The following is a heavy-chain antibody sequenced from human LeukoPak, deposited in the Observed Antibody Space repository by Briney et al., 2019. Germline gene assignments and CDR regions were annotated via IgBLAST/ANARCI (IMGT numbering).Heavy chain of an antibody. V-gene: IGHV3-43*02. CDR1: GFTFADYA. D-gene: IGHD3-10*01. J-gene: IGHJ5*02. CDR2: ISGDGGST. CDR3: AKEMVRGVIKRGNWFDP. Sequence: QPGGSLRLSCAASGFTFADYAMHWVRQTPGKGLEWVSLISGDGGSTYYADSVKGRFTISRDNSKNSLYLQMNSLRAEDTAVYYCAKEMVRGVIKRGNWFDPWGQGTLVTVSS.